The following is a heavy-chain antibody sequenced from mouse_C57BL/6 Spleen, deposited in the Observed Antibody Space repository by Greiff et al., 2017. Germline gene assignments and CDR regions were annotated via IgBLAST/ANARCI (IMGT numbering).Heavy chain of an antibody. Sequence: VQGVESGPGLVAPSQSLSITCTVSGFSLTSYGVHWVRQPPGKGLEWLVVIWSDGSTTYNSALKSRLSLSKDNSKSQVFLKMNSLQTDDTAMYYCASGSSSYYAMDYWGQGTSVTVSS. CDR3: ASGSSSYYAMDY. CDR1: GFSLTSYG. D-gene: IGHD1-1*01. J-gene: IGHJ4*01. V-gene: IGHV2-6*03. CDR2: IWSDGST.